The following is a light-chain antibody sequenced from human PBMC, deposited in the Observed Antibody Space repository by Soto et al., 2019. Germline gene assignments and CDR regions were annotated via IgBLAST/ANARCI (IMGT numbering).Light chain of an antibody. V-gene: IGLV2-14*01. Sequence: QYVLTHPASVSWSPGHAISISCTGTRSDVGAYNYVSWYQQHPGKAPKLMISEVTNRPSGVSDRFSGSKSGNTASLTISGLQAEEEADYYCSSFTSRSNFVFGTGTKVTVL. J-gene: IGLJ1*01. CDR3: SSFTSRSNFV. CDR1: RSDVGAYNY. CDR2: EVT.